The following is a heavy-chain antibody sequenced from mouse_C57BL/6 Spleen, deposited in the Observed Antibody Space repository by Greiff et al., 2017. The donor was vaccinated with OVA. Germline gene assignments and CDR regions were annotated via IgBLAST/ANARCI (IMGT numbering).Heavy chain of an antibody. CDR3: ATGDYYGSRGYYAMDY. Sequence: EVKLMESGGGLVKPGGSLKLSCAASGFTFSDYGMHWVRQAPEKGLEWVAYISSGSSTIYYADTVKGRFTISRDNAKNTLFLQMTSLRSEDTAMYYCATGDYYGSRGYYAMDYWGQGTSVTVSS. V-gene: IGHV5-17*01. CDR1: GFTFSDYG. J-gene: IGHJ4*01. CDR2: ISSGSSTI. D-gene: IGHD1-1*01.